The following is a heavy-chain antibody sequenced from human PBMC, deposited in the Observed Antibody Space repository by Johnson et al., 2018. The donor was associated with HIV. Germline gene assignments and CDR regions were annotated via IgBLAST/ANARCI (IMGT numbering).Heavy chain of an antibody. CDR1: AFTFSSYA. D-gene: IGHD1-1*01. CDR2: ITGSGGST. CDR3: ARDPGYSAFDI. Sequence: VQLVESGGGLVQPGGSLRLSCAASAFTFSSYAMSWVRQAPGKGLEWVSIITGSGGSTYYADSVKGRFTISRDNSKNTLYLQMNSLRAEDTAIYYCARDPGYSAFDIWGQGTVVTVSS. V-gene: IGHV3-23*04. J-gene: IGHJ3*02.